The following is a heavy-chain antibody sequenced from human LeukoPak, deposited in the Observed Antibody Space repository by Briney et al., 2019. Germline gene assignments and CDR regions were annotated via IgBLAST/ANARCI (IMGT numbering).Heavy chain of an antibody. D-gene: IGHD5-12*01. V-gene: IGHV3-30*03. CDR2: ISYDGSNK. CDR3: ARETSGYDSAPFDY. CDR1: GFTFSSYG. Sequence: GGSLRLSCAASGFTFSSYGMHWVRQAPGKGLEWVAVISYDGSNKYYADSVKGRFTISRDNSKNPLYLQMNSLRAEDTAVYYCARETSGYDSAPFDYWGQGTLVTVSS. J-gene: IGHJ4*02.